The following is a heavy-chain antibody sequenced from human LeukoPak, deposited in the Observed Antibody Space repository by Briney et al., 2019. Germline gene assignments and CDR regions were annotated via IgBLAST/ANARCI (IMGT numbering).Heavy chain of an antibody. D-gene: IGHD6-13*01. Sequence: PGGSLRLSCAASGFTFSSTSISWVRQAPGKGLEWVSAITDAVGSTHYADSVKGRFTIFRDNSKNTLYLQMNSLRAEDTAVYYCAKDQDIAAADYYFDYWGQGTLVTVSS. V-gene: IGHV3-23*01. CDR1: GFTFSSTS. CDR2: ITDAVGST. CDR3: AKDQDIAAADYYFDY. J-gene: IGHJ4*02.